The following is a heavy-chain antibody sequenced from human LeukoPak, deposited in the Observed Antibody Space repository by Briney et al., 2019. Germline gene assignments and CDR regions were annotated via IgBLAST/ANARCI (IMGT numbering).Heavy chain of an antibody. D-gene: IGHD5-12*01. Sequence: PSETLSLTCTVSGGSISSSSYYWGWIRQPPGKGLEWIGSIYYSGSTYYNPSLKSRVTISVDTSKNQFSLKLSSVTAADTAVYYCARPPYDYEWGPGDIWGQGTMVTVSS. V-gene: IGHV4-39*01. CDR1: GGSISSSSYY. J-gene: IGHJ3*02. CDR2: IYYSGST. CDR3: ARPPYDYEWGPGDI.